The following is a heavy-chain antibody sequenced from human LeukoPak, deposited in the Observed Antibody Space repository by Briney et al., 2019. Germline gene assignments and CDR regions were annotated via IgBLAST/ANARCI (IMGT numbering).Heavy chain of an antibody. CDR1: GGSFSGYY. D-gene: IGHD6-19*01. V-gene: IGHV4-34*01. J-gene: IGHJ1*01. Sequence: PSETLSLTCAVYGGSFSGYYWSWIRQPPGKGLEWIGEINHSGSTNYNPSLTSRVTISVDTSKNQLSLKLSSVTAADTAVYYCASSGWYVGYFQHWGQGTLVTVSS. CDR3: ASSGWYVGYFQH. CDR2: INHSGST.